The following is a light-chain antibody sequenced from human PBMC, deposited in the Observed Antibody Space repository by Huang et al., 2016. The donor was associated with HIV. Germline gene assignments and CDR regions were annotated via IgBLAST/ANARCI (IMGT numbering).Light chain of an antibody. Sequence: EVVMTQSPVTLSASPGERATLSCRASQSVSSNLAWYQQKPGQAPRLLIYAASSRATGIPPRVSGGGSGTEFTLTITSLQSEDFAVYYCQQYNNWPPLTFGGGTKVEFK. CDR3: QQYNNWPPLT. J-gene: IGKJ4*01. CDR2: AAS. V-gene: IGKV3-15*01. CDR1: QSVSSN.